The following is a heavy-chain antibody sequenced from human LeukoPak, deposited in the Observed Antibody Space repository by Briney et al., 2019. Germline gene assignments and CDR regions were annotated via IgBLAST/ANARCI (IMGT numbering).Heavy chain of an antibody. V-gene: IGHV1-69*02. J-gene: IGHJ2*01. CDR2: IIPILGIA. CDR3: ARGFRDYDSSGYYPSPSRFWYFDL. D-gene: IGHD3-22*01. Sequence: SVKVSCKASGGNFSNYTISWVRQAPGQGVEWVGRIIPILGIAKYAQKFQGRVTITADKSTSTAYMELSSLRSEDTAVYYCARGFRDYDSSGYYPSPSRFWYFDLWGRGTLVTVSS. CDR1: GGNFSNYT.